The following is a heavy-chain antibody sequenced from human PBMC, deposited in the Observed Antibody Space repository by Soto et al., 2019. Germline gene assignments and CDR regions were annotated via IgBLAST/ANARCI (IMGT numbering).Heavy chain of an antibody. J-gene: IGHJ6*02. CDR1: GFTFSTYA. V-gene: IGHV3-64*04. D-gene: IGHD3-10*01. CDR2: ISSNGGIK. Sequence: GGSLRLSCAASGFTFSTYAMNWVRQAPGKGLEYVSAISSNGGIKFYADSVEGRFTISRDNSKNTLYLQMNSLRAEDTAVYYCARDRAPSYYYGSGSFGGGRNYYYYYYGMDVWGQGTTVTVSS. CDR3: ARDRAPSYYYGSGSFGGGRNYYYYYYGMDV.